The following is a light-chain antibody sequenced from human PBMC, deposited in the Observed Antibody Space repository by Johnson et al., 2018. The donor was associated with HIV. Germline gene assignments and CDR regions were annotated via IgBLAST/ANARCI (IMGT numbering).Light chain of an antibody. Sequence: QSVLTQPPSVSAAPGQKVTISCSGSSSNIGNNYVSWYRQLPGTAPKLLIYENNKRPSGSPDRFSGSKSGTSATLGITGLQTGDEADYYCGTWDSSPSAYVFGTGNKVTVL. J-gene: IGLJ1*01. CDR3: GTWDSSPSAYV. CDR2: ENN. V-gene: IGLV1-51*02. CDR1: SSNIGNNY.